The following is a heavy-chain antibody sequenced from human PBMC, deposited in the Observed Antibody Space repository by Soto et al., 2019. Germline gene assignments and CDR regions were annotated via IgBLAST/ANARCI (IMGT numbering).Heavy chain of an antibody. V-gene: IGHV1-46*01. Sequence: ASVNGSCKASGYTSTSYCIHWVRQAPGQGLEWMGVMNPSGGSTTYAQMFQGRVTMARDTSTSTVYMELSSLRSEDTAIYYCARGAFGLVARGFGLDVWGQGTTVTVSS. CDR3: ARGAFGLVARGFGLDV. J-gene: IGHJ6*01. CDR1: GYTSTSYC. CDR2: MNPSGGST. D-gene: IGHD3-3*01.